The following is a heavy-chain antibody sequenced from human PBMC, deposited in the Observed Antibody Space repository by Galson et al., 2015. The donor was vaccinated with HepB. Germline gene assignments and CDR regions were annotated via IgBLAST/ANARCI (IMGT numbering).Heavy chain of an antibody. V-gene: IGHV4-39*07. CDR1: GGSISSSSYY. Sequence: ETLSLTCTVSGGSISSSSYYWGWIRQPPGKGLEWIGSIYYSGSTYYNPSLKSRVTISVDTSKNQFSLKLSSVTAADTAVYYCARVDGGNYFDYWGQGTLVTVSS. CDR2: IYYSGST. D-gene: IGHD2-15*01. CDR3: ARVDGGNYFDY. J-gene: IGHJ4*02.